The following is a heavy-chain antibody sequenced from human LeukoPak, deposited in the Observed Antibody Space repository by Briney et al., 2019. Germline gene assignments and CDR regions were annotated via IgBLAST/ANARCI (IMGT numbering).Heavy chain of an antibody. D-gene: IGHD5-24*01. J-gene: IGHJ4*02. CDR2: IKRDGSEI. Sequence: GGSLRLSCAASGFTFSSYWMSWVRQAPGKGLEWVANIKRDGSEIYYVDSVRGRFTISRDNAKNSLYLQMNSLRADETAVYYCARAGDEGYNYGFFFDYWGQGTLVTVSS. CDR1: GFTFSSYW. V-gene: IGHV3-7*01. CDR3: ARAGDEGYNYGFFFDY.